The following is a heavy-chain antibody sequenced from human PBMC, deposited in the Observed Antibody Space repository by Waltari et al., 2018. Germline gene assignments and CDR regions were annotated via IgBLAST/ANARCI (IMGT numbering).Heavy chain of an antibody. CDR3: ARVTTNWGAGDWYFDL. J-gene: IGHJ2*01. CDR2: IIPIFGTA. Sequence: QVQLVQSGAEVKKPGSSVKVSCKASGGTFSSYAISWVRQAPGQGLEWMGGIIPIFGTANYAQQSQGRVTITADESTSTAYMELSSLRSEDTAVYYCARVTTNWGAGDWYFDLWGRGTLVTVSS. V-gene: IGHV1-69*12. D-gene: IGHD7-27*01. CDR1: GGTFSSYA.